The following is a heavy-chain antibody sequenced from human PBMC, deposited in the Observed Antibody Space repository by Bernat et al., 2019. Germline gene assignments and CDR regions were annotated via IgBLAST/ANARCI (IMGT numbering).Heavy chain of an antibody. CDR3: AKEVQSGYRRYYFDY. CDR2: ISGTGGIT. CDR1: AFTFNNYA. J-gene: IGHJ4*02. D-gene: IGHD3-3*01. V-gene: IGHV3-23*01. Sequence: EVQLLESGGGLVQPGGSLRLSCAASAFTFNNYAMSWVRQAPGKGLEWVSAISGTGGITLYADYVKGRFTISRDNSKKTLFLQMNSLRADDTAVYYCAKEVQSGYRRYYFDYWGQGTLVAVSS.